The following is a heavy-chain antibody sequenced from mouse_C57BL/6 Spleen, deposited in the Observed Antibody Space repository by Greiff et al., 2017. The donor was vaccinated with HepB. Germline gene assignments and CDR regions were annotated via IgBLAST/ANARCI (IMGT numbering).Heavy chain of an antibody. Sequence: EVQLQQSGAELVRPGASVKLSCTASGFNIKDDYMHWVKQRPEQGLEWIGWIDPENVDTEYASKFQGKATITADTSSNTAYLQLSSLPSEDTAVYYCTTRGSPYFDYWGQGTTLTVSS. CDR1: GFNIKDDY. D-gene: IGHD1-1*02. V-gene: IGHV14-4*01. CDR3: TTRGSPYFDY. CDR2: IDPENVDT. J-gene: IGHJ2*01.